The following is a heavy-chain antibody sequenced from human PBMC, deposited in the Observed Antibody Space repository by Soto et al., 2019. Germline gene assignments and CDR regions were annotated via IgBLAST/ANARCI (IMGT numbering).Heavy chain of an antibody. CDR2: LNQDGSAT. J-gene: IGHJ6*02. V-gene: IGHV3-74*01. CDR1: GFTFNHYW. Sequence: DVQLVESGGGSVQPGGSLRLSCAVSGFTFNHYWMHWVRQAPGKGLACVSRLNQDGSATNYADSVKGRFTVSRDNAKNTLYLQMNNLRVEDTGLYFCVRGTNDWPGMDVWGQGTTVTVS. D-gene: IGHD3-9*01. CDR3: VRGTNDWPGMDV.